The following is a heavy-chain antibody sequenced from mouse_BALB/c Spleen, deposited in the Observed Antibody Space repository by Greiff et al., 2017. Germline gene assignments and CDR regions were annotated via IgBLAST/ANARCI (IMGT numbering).Heavy chain of an antibody. V-gene: IGHV14-3*02. CDR2: IDPANGNT. Sequence: EVQLQQSGAELVKPGSSVKLSCTASGFNIKDTYMHWVKQRPEQGLEWIGRIDPANGNTKYDPKFQGKATITADTSSNTAYLQLSSLTSEDTAVYYSAIGDYYAMDYWGQGTSVTVSS. CDR1: GFNIKDTY. J-gene: IGHJ4*01. CDR3: AIGDYYAMDY.